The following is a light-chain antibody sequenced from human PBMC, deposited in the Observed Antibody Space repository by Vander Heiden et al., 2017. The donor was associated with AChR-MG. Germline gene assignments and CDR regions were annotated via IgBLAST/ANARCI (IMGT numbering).Light chain of an antibody. CDR3: QVWESSSDQRVV. Sequence: SYVLTQTPAVSVAPRPTAGITCGRNNIGSKSVHWYQQKPGQAPVLVVYDDDDRPPGIPDRFSGSNSGDTATLTISRVEDGDEADDYCQVWESSSDQRVVFGGGTKLTVL. CDR1: NIGSKS. J-gene: IGLJ2*01. V-gene: IGLV3-21*02. CDR2: DDD.